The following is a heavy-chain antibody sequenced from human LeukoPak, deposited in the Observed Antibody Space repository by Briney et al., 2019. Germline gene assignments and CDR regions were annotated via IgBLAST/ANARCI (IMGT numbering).Heavy chain of an antibody. CDR1: GYTFTSYG. V-gene: IGHV1-18*04. D-gene: IGHD3-10*01. CDR3: ARDGYYGSGSLTNNWFDP. J-gene: IGHJ5*02. CDR2: ISAYNGNT. Sequence: ASVKVSCKASGYTFTSYGISWVRQAPGQGLEWMGWISAYNGNTNYAQKLQGRVTMTTDTSTSTAYMELTSLRSDDTAVYYWARDGYYGSGSLTNNWFDPWGQGTLVTVSS.